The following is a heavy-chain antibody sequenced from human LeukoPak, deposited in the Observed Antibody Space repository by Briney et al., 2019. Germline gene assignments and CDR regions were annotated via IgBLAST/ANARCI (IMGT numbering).Heavy chain of an antibody. J-gene: IGHJ4*02. CDR3: ASGPSKYYFDY. Sequence: SETLSLTCTVSGGSISSGSYYWSWIRQPAGKGLEWIGRIYTSGSTNYNPSLKSRVTISVDTSKNQFSLKLGSVTAADTAVYYCASGPSKYYFDYWGQGTLVTVSS. CDR2: IYTSGST. V-gene: IGHV4-61*02. CDR1: GGSISSGSYY.